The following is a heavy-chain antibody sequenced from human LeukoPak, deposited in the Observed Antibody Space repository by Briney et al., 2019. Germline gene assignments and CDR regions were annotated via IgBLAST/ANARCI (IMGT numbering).Heavy chain of an antibody. CDR3: ARVLNDSSGYNYPY. CDR1: GYTFTGYY. D-gene: IGHD3-22*01. CDR2: INPNSGGT. Sequence: ASVKVSCKASGYTFTGYYMHWERQAPGEGLEWMGWINPNSGGTNYEQKFQGRVTMTRDTSISTAYMELSRLRSDDTAVYYCARVLNDSSGYNYPYWGQGTLVTVSS. V-gene: IGHV1-2*02. J-gene: IGHJ4*02.